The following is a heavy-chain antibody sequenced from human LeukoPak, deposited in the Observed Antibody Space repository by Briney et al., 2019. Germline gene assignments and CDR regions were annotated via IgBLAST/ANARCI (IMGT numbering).Heavy chain of an antibody. CDR1: GGSIFTTSYY. CDR3: ARRSYTGYLDY. V-gene: IGHV4-39*01. Sequence: KSSGTLSLTCTVAGGSIFTTSYYWDWIRQSPGKGLEWIGSIYYSGSAYHSPSLKSRLTVSVDTSKNQFSLRLTSVTAADTAVYYCARRSYTGYLDYWGQGTLVTVSS. D-gene: IGHD5-12*01. J-gene: IGHJ4*02. CDR2: IYYSGSA.